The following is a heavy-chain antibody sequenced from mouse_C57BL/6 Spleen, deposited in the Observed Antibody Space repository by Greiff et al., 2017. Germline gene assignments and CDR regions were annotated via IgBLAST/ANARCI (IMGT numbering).Heavy chain of an antibody. J-gene: IGHJ3*01. CDR1: GFTFSSYA. CDR2: ISDGGSYT. Sequence: EVQGVESGGGLVKPGGSLKLSCAASGFTFSSYAMSWVRQTPDKRLEWVATISDGGSYTYYPDNVKGRFTISRDNAKNNLYLQMSHLKSEDTAMYYCAPDYPWFAYWGQGTLVTVSA. D-gene: IGHD2-4*01. CDR3: APDYPWFAY. V-gene: IGHV5-4*01.